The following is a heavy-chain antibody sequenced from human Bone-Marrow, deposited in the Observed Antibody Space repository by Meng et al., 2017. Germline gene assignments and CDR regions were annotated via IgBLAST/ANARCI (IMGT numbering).Heavy chain of an antibody. V-gene: IGHV4-31*03. Sequence: AQHQESGPGRVKPSDTLTLTCTVSGGSISSGTYYWGWIRQLPGKGLEWIAYIHYSGSTYYSPSLKSRVTISVDTSKTQLSLKLRYTTAADTAVYNSARYVFNSSRLYSNRFDPWGQGTLVTVSS. CDR1: GGSISSGTYY. J-gene: IGHJ5*02. CDR2: IHYSGST. D-gene: IGHD2-2*01. CDR3: ARYVFNSSRLYSNRFDP.